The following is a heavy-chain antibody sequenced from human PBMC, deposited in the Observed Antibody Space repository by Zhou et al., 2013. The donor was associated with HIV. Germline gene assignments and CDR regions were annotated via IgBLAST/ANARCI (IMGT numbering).Heavy chain of an antibody. CDR2: ISPYNGKT. CDR1: DDTSFTSG. Sequence: QVQLVQSGPEVKRPGASVRVSCKTSDDTSFTSGINWVRQAPGQGLEWLGWISPYNGKTYYKQSLQRRLTVTTDSSTTIVYMDLKSLTTDDTAIYFCSTDVSARHGASDIWGQGTSVTVSS. V-gene: IGHV1-18*01. CDR3: STDVSARHGASDI. J-gene: IGHJ3*02.